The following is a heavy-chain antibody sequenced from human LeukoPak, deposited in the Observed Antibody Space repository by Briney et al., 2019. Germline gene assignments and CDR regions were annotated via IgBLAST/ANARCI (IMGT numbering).Heavy chain of an antibody. CDR3: AKVKTTGNDAFDI. Sequence: GGSLRLSCAASGFTFSSYAMSWVGQAPGKGLEWVSAISGSGGSTYYAESVKGRFTISRDNSKNTPYLQMNSLRAEDTAVYYCAKVKTTGNDAFDIWGQGTMVTVSS. CDR2: ISGSGGST. CDR1: GFTFSSYA. D-gene: IGHD4-17*01. V-gene: IGHV3-23*01. J-gene: IGHJ3*02.